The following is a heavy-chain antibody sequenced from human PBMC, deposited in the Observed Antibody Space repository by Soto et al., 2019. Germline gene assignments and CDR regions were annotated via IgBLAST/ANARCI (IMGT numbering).Heavy chain of an antibody. D-gene: IGHD1-26*01. J-gene: IGHJ4*02. CDR2: IWSDGSNK. CDR1: GFSFSTSG. V-gene: IGHV3-33*01. CDR3: ARDLGGRPFDY. Sequence: PGGSLRLSCAASGFSFSTSGMHWVRQAPGKGLEWVAVIWSDGSNKNYADSVKGRFTISRDNSKNTLSLQMNSLRAEDTAVYYCARDLGGRPFDYWGQGTLVTVSS.